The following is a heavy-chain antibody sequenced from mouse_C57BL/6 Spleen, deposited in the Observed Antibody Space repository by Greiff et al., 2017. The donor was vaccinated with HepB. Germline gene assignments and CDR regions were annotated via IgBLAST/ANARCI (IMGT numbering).Heavy chain of an antibody. Sequence: EVKLVESEGGLVQPGSSMKLSCTASGFTFSDYYMAWVRQVPEKGLEWVANINYDGSSTYYLDSLKSRFIISRDNAKNILYLQMSSLKSEDTATYYCATTVVARDWYFDVWGTGTTVTVSS. D-gene: IGHD1-1*01. V-gene: IGHV5-16*01. CDR1: GFTFSDYY. CDR3: ATTVVARDWYFDV. CDR2: INYDGSST. J-gene: IGHJ1*03.